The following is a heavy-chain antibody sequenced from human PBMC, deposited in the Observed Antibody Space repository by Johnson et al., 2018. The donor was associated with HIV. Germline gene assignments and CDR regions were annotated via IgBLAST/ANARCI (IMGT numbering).Heavy chain of an antibody. Sequence: VQLVESGGGLVQPGGSLRLSCAASGLTVRSNYMSWVRQAPGKGLEWVSLIYSGGSTYYADSVKGRFTISRDNSKNTLILQMNSRIAEDTAVYYCAKDRAIYSSRAVVAFDIWGQGTMVTVSS. CDR2: IYSGGST. V-gene: IGHV3-66*01. CDR1: GLTVRSNY. CDR3: AKDRAIYSSRAVVAFDI. J-gene: IGHJ3*02. D-gene: IGHD6-13*01.